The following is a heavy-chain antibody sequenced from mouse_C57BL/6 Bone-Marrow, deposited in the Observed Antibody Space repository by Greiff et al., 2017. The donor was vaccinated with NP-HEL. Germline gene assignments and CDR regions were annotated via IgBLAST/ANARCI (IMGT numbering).Heavy chain of an antibody. CDR3: ARGGPGPAYYKAWFAY. D-gene: IGHD2-12*01. J-gene: IGHJ3*01. V-gene: IGHV1-9*01. CDR2: ILPGSGST. Sequence: VQRVESGAELMKPGASVKLSCKATGYTFTGYWIEWVKQRPGHGLEWIGEILPGSGSTNYNEKFKGKATFTADTSSNTAYMQLSSLTTEDSAIYYCARGGPGPAYYKAWFAYWGQGTLVTVSA. CDR1: GYTFTGYW.